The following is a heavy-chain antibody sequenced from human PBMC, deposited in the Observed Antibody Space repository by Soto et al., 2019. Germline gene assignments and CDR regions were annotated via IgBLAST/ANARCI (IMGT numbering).Heavy chain of an antibody. D-gene: IGHD3-22*01. CDR3: ASLQKYYYDSSGYPV. J-gene: IGHJ4*02. CDR2: IYPGDSDT. Sequence: GESLKISCKGSGYSFTSYWIGWVRQMPGKGLEWMGIIYPGDSDTRYSPSFQGQVTISADKSISTAYLQWSSLKASDTAMYYCASLQKYYYDSSGYPVWGQGTLVTVSS. V-gene: IGHV5-51*01. CDR1: GYSFTSYW.